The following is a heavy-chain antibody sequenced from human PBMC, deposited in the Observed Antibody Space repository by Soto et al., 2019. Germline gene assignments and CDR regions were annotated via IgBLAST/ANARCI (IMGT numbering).Heavy chain of an antibody. CDR1: GGTFSSYA. Sequence: SVKVSCKASGGTFSSYAISWVRQAPGQGLEWMGGIIPIFGTANYAQKFQGRVTITADESTSTAYMELSSLRSEDTAVYYCAREVEVVVAATPWVRWFDPWGQGTLVTVSS. V-gene: IGHV1-69*13. CDR2: IIPIFGTA. J-gene: IGHJ5*02. CDR3: AREVEVVVAATPWVRWFDP. D-gene: IGHD2-15*01.